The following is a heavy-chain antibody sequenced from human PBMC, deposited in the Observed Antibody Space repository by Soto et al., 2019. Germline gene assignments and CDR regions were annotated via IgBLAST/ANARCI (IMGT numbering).Heavy chain of an antibody. V-gene: IGHV3-48*03. CDR1: GFNFRMYE. D-gene: IGHD3-10*01. CDR3: ARYGTRGDW. CDR2: ISSSGLTT. Sequence: LSLSCQASGFNFRMYEMHWVRKAPGKGLEWVSYISSSGLTTYYADFAEGRFTISRDNAKDSLYLHLNSLRVGDTAVYYCARYGTRGDWWGLGTQVTVSS. J-gene: IGHJ5*01.